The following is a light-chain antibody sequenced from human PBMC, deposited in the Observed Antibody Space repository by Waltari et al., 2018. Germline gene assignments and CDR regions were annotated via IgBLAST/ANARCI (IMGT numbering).Light chain of an antibody. J-gene: IGKJ4*01. CDR3: QQRSTWPSVT. Sequence: EIVLTQSPATLSLSPGERATVSCRASQSVGRHLAWYQQTPGQAPRLLIYDASDRAADTPARFSGSGSGTDFTLTISSLEPEDFVVYYCQQRSTWPSVTFGGGTKVEIK. CDR1: QSVGRH. V-gene: IGKV3-11*01. CDR2: DAS.